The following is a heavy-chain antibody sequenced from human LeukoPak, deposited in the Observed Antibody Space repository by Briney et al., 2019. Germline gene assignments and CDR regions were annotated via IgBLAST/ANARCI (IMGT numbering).Heavy chain of an antibody. J-gene: IGHJ5*02. Sequence: SETLSLTCTVSGGSISSSNYYWGWIRQPSGKGLEWIGSIYYSGGTYYNPSLKSRVTIFVDTSKNQFSLKVSSVTAADTAVYYCARTRLLWFGESPSAYNWFDPWGQGTLVTVSS. CDR3: ARTRLLWFGESPSAYNWFDP. CDR2: IYYSGGT. D-gene: IGHD3-10*01. V-gene: IGHV4-39*01. CDR1: GGSISSSNYY.